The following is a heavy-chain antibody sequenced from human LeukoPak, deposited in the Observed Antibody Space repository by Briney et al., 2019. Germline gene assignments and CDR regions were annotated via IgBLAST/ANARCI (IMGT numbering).Heavy chain of an antibody. Sequence: GGSLRLSCAASGFTFSSYSMNWVRQAPGKGLEWVSYISSSSSTIYYADSVKGRFTISRDNAKNSLYLQMNSRRAEDTAVYYCARVNFVVVPAAIQSALIDYWGQGTLVTVSS. J-gene: IGHJ4*02. CDR3: ARVNFVVVPAAIQSALIDY. D-gene: IGHD2-2*01. V-gene: IGHV3-48*04. CDR1: GFTFSSYS. CDR2: ISSSSSTI.